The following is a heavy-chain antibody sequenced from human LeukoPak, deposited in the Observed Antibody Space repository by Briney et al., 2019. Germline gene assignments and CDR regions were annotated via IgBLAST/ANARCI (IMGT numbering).Heavy chain of an antibody. D-gene: IGHD3-22*01. Sequence: SETLSLTCTVSGGSISSYYWSWIRQPPGKGLEWIGYIYYSGSTNYNPSLKSRVTISVDTSKNQFSLKLSSVTAADTAVYYCAGSDSSGYYYVSDYWGQGTLVTVSS. CDR2: IYYSGST. V-gene: IGHV4-59*01. CDR3: AGSDSSGYYYVSDY. J-gene: IGHJ4*02. CDR1: GGSISSYY.